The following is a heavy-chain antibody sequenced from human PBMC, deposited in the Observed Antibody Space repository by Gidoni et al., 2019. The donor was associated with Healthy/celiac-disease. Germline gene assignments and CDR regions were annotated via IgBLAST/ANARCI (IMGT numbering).Heavy chain of an antibody. D-gene: IGHD4-17*01. CDR2: ISSSSSYI. Sequence: EVQLEESGGGLVKPGGSLRLSCAASGFPFSSYSMNWVRQAPGKGLEWVSSISSSSSYIYYADSVKGRFTISRDNAKNSLYLQMNSLRAEDTAVYYCARESYGDSDWFFDLWGRGTLVTVSS. J-gene: IGHJ2*01. CDR1: GFPFSSYS. CDR3: ARESYGDSDWFFDL. V-gene: IGHV3-21*01.